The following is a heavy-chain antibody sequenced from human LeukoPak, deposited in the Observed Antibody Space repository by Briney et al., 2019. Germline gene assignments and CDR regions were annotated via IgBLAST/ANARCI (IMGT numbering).Heavy chain of an antibody. J-gene: IGHJ5*02. CDR2: IYYTGST. Sequence: SETLSLTCTVSGASINSINTYYWNWIRQPPGKGLEWIGYIYYTGSTKYNPSLKSRVTISVDTSKNQFSLNLTSVTAADTAVYYCAREVIAAHNWFDPWGQGTRVTVSS. CDR3: AREVIAAHNWFDP. V-gene: IGHV4-61*01. CDR1: GASINSINTYY. D-gene: IGHD6-6*01.